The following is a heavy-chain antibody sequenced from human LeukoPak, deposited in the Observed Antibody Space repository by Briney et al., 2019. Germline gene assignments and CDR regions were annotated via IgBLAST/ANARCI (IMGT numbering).Heavy chain of an antibody. V-gene: IGHV1-46*01. CDR2: INPSGGST. D-gene: IGHD6-6*01. CDR1: GYTFTSYY. J-gene: IGHJ4*02. CDR3: ARDWISPSSSSRRGYYFDY. Sequence: ASVKVSCKASGYTFTSYYMHWVRQAPGQGLEWMGIINPSGGSTSYAQKFQGRVTMTRDTSTSTVYMELSSLRSEDTAVYYCARDWISPSSSSRRGYYFDYWGQGTLVTVSS.